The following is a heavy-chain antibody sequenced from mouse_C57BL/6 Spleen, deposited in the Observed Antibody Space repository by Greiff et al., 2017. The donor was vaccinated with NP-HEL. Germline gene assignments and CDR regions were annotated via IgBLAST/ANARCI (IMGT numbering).Heavy chain of an antibody. CDR2: ISYSGST. J-gene: IGHJ2*01. CDR3: ARWRAGTDYFDY. CDR1: GYSITSDY. Sequence: EVQLKESGPGLAKPSQTLSLTCSVTGYSITSDYWNWIRTFPGNKLEYMGYISYSGSTYYNPSLKSRISITRDTSKNQYYLQLNSVTTEDTATYYCARWRAGTDYFDYWGQGTTLTVSS. D-gene: IGHD3-3*01. V-gene: IGHV3-8*01.